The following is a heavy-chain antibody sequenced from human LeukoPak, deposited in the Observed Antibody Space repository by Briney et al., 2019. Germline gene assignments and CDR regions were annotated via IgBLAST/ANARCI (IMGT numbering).Heavy chain of an antibody. D-gene: IGHD3-22*01. CDR3: AKSWNYYDSSGDDALDI. V-gene: IGHV3-23*01. J-gene: IGHJ3*02. Sequence: GGSLRLSCAAAVLTFSDYGMNWVRQAPGKGLEWVSGISGSGISTYYADSVKGRFTISRDNSKNTLYLQMNSLRVEDTAVYYCAKSWNYYDSSGDDALDIWGQGTMVTVSS. CDR1: VLTFSDYG. CDR2: ISGSGIST.